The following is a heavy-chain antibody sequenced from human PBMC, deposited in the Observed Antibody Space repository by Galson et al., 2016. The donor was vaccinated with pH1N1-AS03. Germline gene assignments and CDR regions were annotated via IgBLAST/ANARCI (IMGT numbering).Heavy chain of an antibody. D-gene: IGHD6-19*01. CDR1: GFTFSSYW. V-gene: IGHV3-7*04. CDR3: ARAGIAVSYFHYYYLDV. Sequence: SLRLSCAASGFTFSSYWMSWVRQAPGKGLEWVANIKEDGSEKYYVDSVKGRFTISRDNGKNSLYLQMNSLRAEDTAVYFCARAGIAVSYFHYYYLDVWGKGATVTVSS. J-gene: IGHJ6*03. CDR2: IKEDGSEK.